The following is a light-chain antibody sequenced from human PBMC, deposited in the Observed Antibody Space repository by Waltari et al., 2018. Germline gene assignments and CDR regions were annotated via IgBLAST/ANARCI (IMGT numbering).Light chain of an antibody. CDR3: QQYHDYPWT. J-gene: IGKJ1*01. CDR1: QGVSTY. V-gene: IGKV1-8*01. CDR2: AAS. Sequence: AIRMTQSPSSLSASIGDRVPISCRASQGVSTYLAWYQQKPGRAPSLLIHAASTLQTGVPSRFSGIGTGTDFTLTITCLQSADFALYFCQQYHDYPWTFGQGTKVEI.